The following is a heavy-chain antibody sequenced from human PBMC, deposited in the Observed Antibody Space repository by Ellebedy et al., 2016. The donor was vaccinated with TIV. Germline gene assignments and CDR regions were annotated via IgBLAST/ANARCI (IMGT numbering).Heavy chain of an antibody. CDR1: GGSISSYY. V-gene: IGHV4-59*08. D-gene: IGHD6-19*01. Sequence: MPSETLSLTCTVSGGSISSYYWSWIRQPPGKGLEWIGYIYYSGSTNYNPSLKSRVTISVDTSKNQFSLKLSSVTAADTAVYYCAGHRYSSGWSINWFDPWGQGTLVTVSS. CDR2: IYYSGST. J-gene: IGHJ5*02. CDR3: AGHRYSSGWSINWFDP.